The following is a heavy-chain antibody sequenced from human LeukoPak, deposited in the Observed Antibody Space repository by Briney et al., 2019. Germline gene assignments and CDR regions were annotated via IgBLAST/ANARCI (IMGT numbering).Heavy chain of an antibody. Sequence: ASVTVSCKASGYSFTGYYIHWVRQAPGQGLEWMGRINPNIGDTTYAPKFHGRVTFTWDTSISTAYTDLSRLTSDDTAVYYCVRDHDSTGRTDDAIDIWGRGTMVTVSS. CDR2: INPNIGDT. J-gene: IGHJ3*02. CDR3: VRDHDSTGRTDDAIDI. CDR1: GYSFTGYY. V-gene: IGHV1-2*06. D-gene: IGHD3-22*01.